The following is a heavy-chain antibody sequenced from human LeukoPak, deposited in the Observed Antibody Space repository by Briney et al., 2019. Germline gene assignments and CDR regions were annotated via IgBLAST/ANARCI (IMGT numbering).Heavy chain of an antibody. CDR3: ARDVGGGWTNNYFDP. Sequence: ASVKVSCKSSGYTFTASYIHWLRQAPGQGPESMGWINPDTGGRNYAEKFRDRVTMTSDTSSSTAHMELSSLRSDDTAIYYCARDVGGGWTNNYFDPWGQGTLVTVSS. CDR1: GYTFTASY. CDR2: INPDTGGR. D-gene: IGHD6-19*01. V-gene: IGHV1-2*02. J-gene: IGHJ5*02.